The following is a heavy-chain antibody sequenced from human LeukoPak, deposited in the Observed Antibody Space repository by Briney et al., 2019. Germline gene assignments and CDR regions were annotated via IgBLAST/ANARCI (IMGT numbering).Heavy chain of an antibody. J-gene: IGHJ5*02. CDR2: IYVDXXXT. CDR1: GFTFSNYW. CDR3: IRDFRSADL. V-gene: IGHV3-74*01. Sequence: GGSLRLSCVASGFTFSNYWMHWVRQPPGKGLVWVSRIYVDXXXTXXXXXVKGRFTIXRDNAKNTVYPEMNSLSVEDTATYYCIRDFRSADLWGQGTLVTVSS.